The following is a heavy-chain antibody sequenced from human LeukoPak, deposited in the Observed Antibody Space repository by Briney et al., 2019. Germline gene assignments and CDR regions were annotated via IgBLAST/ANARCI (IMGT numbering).Heavy chain of an antibody. CDR1: GGSISSYY. CDR3: ARDRYSSSSIVLYYYYMDV. J-gene: IGHJ6*03. Sequence: SETLSLTCTVSGGSISSYYWSWIRQPPGKGLEWIGYIYYSGSTNYNPSLKSRVTISVDTSKNQFSLKLSSVTAADTAVYYCARDRYSSSSIVLYYYYMDVWGKGTTVTVSS. CDR2: IYYSGST. V-gene: IGHV4-59*12. D-gene: IGHD6-6*01.